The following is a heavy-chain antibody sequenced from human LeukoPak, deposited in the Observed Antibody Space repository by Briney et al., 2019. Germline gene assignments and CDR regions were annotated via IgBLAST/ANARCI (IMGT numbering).Heavy chain of an antibody. V-gene: IGHV3-23*01. CDR3: ARDVKPRYYDSSGYYPPGY. Sequence: GGSLRLSCAASGFTFSSYGMSWVRQAPGKGLEWVSAISGSGGSTYYADSVKGRFTISRDNSKNTLYLQMNSLRAEDTAVYYCARDVKPRYYDSSGYYPPGYWGQGTLVTVSS. D-gene: IGHD3-22*01. CDR1: GFTFSSYG. CDR2: ISGSGGST. J-gene: IGHJ4*02.